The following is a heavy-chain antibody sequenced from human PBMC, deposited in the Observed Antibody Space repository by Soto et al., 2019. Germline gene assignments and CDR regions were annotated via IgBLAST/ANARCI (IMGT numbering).Heavy chain of an antibody. CDR1: GYSFTSYW. J-gene: IGHJ6*03. CDR3: SIFLAAASTSHHYYMDV. D-gene: IGHD6-13*01. Sequence: GESLKISWKGSGYSFTSYWIGWVRQMPGKGLKWMGIIYPGDSDTRYSPSFQGQVTISADKSISTAYLQWSSLNASVTAIYYCSIFLAAASTSHHYYMDVWGKGTTVTVSS. CDR2: IYPGDSDT. V-gene: IGHV5-51*01.